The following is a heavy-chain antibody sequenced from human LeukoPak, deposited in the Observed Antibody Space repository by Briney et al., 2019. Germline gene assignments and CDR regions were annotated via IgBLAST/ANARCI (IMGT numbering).Heavy chain of an antibody. Sequence: PGGSLRLSCAASGFTFRNFGMHWVRQAPGKGLEWVALIWYDGSNKYYGDSVKGRFTISRDNSKNTLYLQMNSLRAEDTAVYYCARHTLRSFDYWGQGTLVTVSS. CDR3: ARHTLRSFDY. V-gene: IGHV3-33*01. J-gene: IGHJ4*02. CDR1: GFTFRNFG. CDR2: IWYDGSNK. D-gene: IGHD4-17*01.